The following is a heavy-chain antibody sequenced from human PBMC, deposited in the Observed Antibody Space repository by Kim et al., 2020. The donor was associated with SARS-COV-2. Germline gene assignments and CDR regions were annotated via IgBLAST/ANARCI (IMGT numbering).Heavy chain of an antibody. CDR2: ISAYNGNT. CDR3: ARDVSHVSPDYGDPKPGFDY. Sequence: ASVKVSCKASGYTFTSYGISWVRQAPGQGLEWMGWISAYNGNTNYAQKLQGRVTMTTDTSTSTAYMELRSLRSDDTAVYSCARDVSHVSPDYGDPKPGFDYWGQGNLVTVSS. D-gene: IGHD4-17*01. CDR1: GYTFTSYG. J-gene: IGHJ4*02. V-gene: IGHV1-18*04.